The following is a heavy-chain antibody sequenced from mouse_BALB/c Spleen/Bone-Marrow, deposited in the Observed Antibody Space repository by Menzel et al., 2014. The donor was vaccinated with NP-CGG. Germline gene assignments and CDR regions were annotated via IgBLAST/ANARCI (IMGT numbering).Heavy chain of an antibody. CDR1: GYSFTGYF. Sequence: VQLQQPGPELVKPGASVKISCKASGYSFTGYFMNWVMQSHGKSLEWIGRINPYNGDTSYNQKFKGKATLTVDKSSSTAHMELRSLASEDSAVYYCARSGDYDGFACWGQGTLVTVSA. V-gene: IGHV1-20*02. CDR2: INPYNGDT. D-gene: IGHD2-4*01. CDR3: ARSGDYDGFAC. J-gene: IGHJ3*01.